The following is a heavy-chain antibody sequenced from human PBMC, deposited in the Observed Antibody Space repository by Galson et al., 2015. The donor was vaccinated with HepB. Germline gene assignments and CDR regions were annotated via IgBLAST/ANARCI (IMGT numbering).Heavy chain of an antibody. V-gene: IGHV4-34*01. CDR1: GGSFSGYY. CDR2: INHSGST. D-gene: IGHD3-22*01. Sequence: SETLSLTCAVYGGSFSGYYWSWIRQPPGKGLEWIGEINHSGSTNYNPSLKSRVTISVDTSKNQFSLKLSSVTAADTAVYYCARGRSSGYWWGQGTLVTVSS. J-gene: IGHJ4*02. CDR3: ARGRSSGYW.